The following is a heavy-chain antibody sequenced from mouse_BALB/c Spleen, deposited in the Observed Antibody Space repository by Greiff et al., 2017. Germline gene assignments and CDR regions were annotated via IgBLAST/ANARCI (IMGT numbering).Heavy chain of an antibody. J-gene: IGHJ3*01. V-gene: IGHV1-66*01. Sequence: VQLQQSGPELVKPGASVKISCKASGYSFTSYYIHWVKQRPGQGLEWIGWIFPGSGNTKYNEKFKGKATLTADTSSSTAYMQLSSLTSEDSAVYFCAREGAYYGNQFAYWGEGTLVTVSA. CDR3: AREGAYYGNQFAY. CDR2: IFPGSGNT. D-gene: IGHD2-10*01. CDR1: GYSFTSYY.